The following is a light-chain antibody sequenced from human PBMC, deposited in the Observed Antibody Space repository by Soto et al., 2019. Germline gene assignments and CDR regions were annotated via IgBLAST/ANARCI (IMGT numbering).Light chain of an antibody. CDR2: RNN. V-gene: IGLV1-47*01. CDR1: SSNIGSNY. Sequence: QSVLTQPPSESGTPGQKVTISCSGSSSNIGSNYVYWYQQLPRTAPKLLIYRNNQRPSGVPDRFSGSKSDTSASLAISGLRSEDEADYYCAAWDDSLSGPVFGGGTKVTVL. J-gene: IGLJ2*01. CDR3: AAWDDSLSGPV.